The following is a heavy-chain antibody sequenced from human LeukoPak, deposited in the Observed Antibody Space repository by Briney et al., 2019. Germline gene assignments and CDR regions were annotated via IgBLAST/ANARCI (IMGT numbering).Heavy chain of an antibody. J-gene: IGHJ6*03. Sequence: SETLSLTCAVYGGSFSGYYWSWIRQPPGEGLEWIGEINHSGSTNYNPSLKSRVTISVDTSKNQFSLKLSSVTAADTAVYYCARYSYNWNVYYYYDMDVWGKGTTVTVSS. CDR2: INHSGST. D-gene: IGHD1-20*01. CDR3: ARYSYNWNVYYYYDMDV. CDR1: GGSFSGYY. V-gene: IGHV4-34*01.